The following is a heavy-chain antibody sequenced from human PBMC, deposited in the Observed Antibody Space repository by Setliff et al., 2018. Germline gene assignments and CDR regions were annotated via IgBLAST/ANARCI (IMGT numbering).Heavy chain of an antibody. D-gene: IGHD3-22*01. CDR3: ATNPRKGRSGGYYYDDPYYFYMDV. J-gene: IGHJ6*03. V-gene: IGHV3-74*01. CDR2: ITSDGSST. Sequence: GSLRLSCAASGFTFSYAWMHWVRQAPGKGLVWVSRITSDGSSTTYADSVKGRFTISRDNAKSTLYLQMNSLRAEDTAVYYCATNPRKGRSGGYYYDDPYYFYMDVWGKGTTVTVSS. CDR1: GFTFSYAW.